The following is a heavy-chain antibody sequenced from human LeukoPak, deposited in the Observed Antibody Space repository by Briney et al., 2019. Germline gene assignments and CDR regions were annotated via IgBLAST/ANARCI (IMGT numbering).Heavy chain of an antibody. CDR1: GFSFSTYW. CDR3: ATDLGSSRPNF. J-gene: IGHJ4*02. V-gene: IGHV3-7*01. CDR2: IKQDGSEK. Sequence: GGSLRLSRAASGFSFSTYWMSWVRQAPGKGLEWVANIKQDGSEKYYVDSAKGRFTISRDNAKNSLYLQMNSLTAEDTAVYYCATDLGSSRPNFWGQGILVTVSS. D-gene: IGHD6-13*01.